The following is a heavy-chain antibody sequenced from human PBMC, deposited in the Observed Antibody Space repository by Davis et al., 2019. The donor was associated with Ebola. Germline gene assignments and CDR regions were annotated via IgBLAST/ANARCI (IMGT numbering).Heavy chain of an antibody. CDR3: ARTPYCSGGSCYSNPHFDY. J-gene: IGHJ4*02. CDR1: GGSISSYY. V-gene: IGHV4-59*12. Sequence: SETLSLTCTVSGGSISSYYWSWIRQPPGKGLEWIGYIYYSGSTNYNPSLKSRVTISVDTSKNQFSLKLSSVTAADTAAYYCARTPYCSGGSCYSNPHFDYWGRGTLVTVSS. CDR2: IYYSGST. D-gene: IGHD2-15*01.